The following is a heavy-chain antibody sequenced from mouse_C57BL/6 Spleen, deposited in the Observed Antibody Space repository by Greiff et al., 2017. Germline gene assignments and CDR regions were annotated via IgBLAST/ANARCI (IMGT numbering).Heavy chain of an antibody. Sequence: QVQLQQPGAELVMPGASVKLSCKASGYTFTSYWMHWVKQRPGQGLEWIGEIDPSDSYTNYNQKFKGKSTLTVDKSSSTAYMQLSSLTSEDSAVYYCARRGTTVAIDYWGQGTTLTVSS. CDR1: GYTFTSYW. D-gene: IGHD1-1*01. J-gene: IGHJ2*01. CDR2: IDPSDSYT. V-gene: IGHV1-69*01. CDR3: ARRGTTVAIDY.